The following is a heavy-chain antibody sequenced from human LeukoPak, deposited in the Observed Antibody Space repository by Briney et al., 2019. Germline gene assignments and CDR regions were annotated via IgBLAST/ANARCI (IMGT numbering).Heavy chain of an antibody. D-gene: IGHD2-15*01. CDR1: GFTFGSYA. V-gene: IGHV3-30*04. CDR2: ISYGGSNK. Sequence: GRSLRLSCAASGFTFGSYAMRWVRQAPGKGLEWVAIISYGGSNKYYADSVKGRFTISRDNSKNTLYLQMDSLRTEDTAVYYCARAHCSGGSCYRRSGFDPWGQGTLVTVSS. J-gene: IGHJ5*02. CDR3: ARAHCSGGSCYRRSGFDP.